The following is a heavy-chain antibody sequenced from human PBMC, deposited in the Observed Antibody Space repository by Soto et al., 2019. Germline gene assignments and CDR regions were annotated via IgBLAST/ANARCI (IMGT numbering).Heavy chain of an antibody. J-gene: IGHJ4*02. V-gene: IGHV3-72*01. Sequence: GGSLRLSCAASGFTFSDYFMEWVRQAPGRGLEWLGLSRNKAKSYTPEYAASVKGRFTISRDASKSSLYLQMNRLETEDTAVYFCARDLGKNDDYMYWGQGTQVTVSS. CDR2: SRNKAKSYTP. D-gene: IGHD4-17*01. CDR1: GFTFSDYF. CDR3: ARDLGKNDDYMY.